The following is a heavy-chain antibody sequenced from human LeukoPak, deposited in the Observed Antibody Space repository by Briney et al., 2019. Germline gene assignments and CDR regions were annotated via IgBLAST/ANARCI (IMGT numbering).Heavy chain of an antibody. Sequence: PGGSLRLSCAASGFTLSRFWMSWVRQAPGKGLEWVANIKPDGREKYYVDSVKGRFTISRDNAKNSLYLQMNSLRAEDTAVYYCARGKPPRRGRIAAAGVSFDYWGQGTLVTVSS. J-gene: IGHJ4*02. CDR1: GFTLSRFW. CDR3: ARGKPPRRGRIAAAGVSFDY. CDR2: IKPDGREK. V-gene: IGHV3-7*01. D-gene: IGHD6-13*01.